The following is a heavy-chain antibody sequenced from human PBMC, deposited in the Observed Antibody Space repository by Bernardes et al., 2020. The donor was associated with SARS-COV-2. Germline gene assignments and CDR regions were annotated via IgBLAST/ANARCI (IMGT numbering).Heavy chain of an antibody. CDR3: AKDQWLVKVRYYYGMDV. CDR1: GFTFRSYA. J-gene: IGHJ6*02. V-gene: IGHV3-23*01. Sequence: GGSLRLSCAASGFTFRSYAMSWVRQAPGTGLEWVSAISGSGGSTYYADSVKGRFTISRDNSKNTLYLQMNSLRAEDTAVYYCAKDQWLVKVRYYYGMDVWGQGTTVTGSS. CDR2: ISGSGGST. D-gene: IGHD6-19*01.